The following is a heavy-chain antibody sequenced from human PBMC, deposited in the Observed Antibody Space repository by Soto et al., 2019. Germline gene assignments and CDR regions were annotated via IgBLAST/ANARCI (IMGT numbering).Heavy chain of an antibody. Sequence: PGGSLRLSCAASGFTFSSYGMHWVRQAPGKGLEWVAVISYDGRNKYYADAVKGRFTISRDNSKNTLYLQMSSLRAEDTAVYYCVKSRDGYSFYFYYGMDVWGQGTTVTVSS. CDR1: GFTFSSYG. V-gene: IGHV3-30*18. D-gene: IGHD4-4*01. J-gene: IGHJ6*02. CDR3: VKSRDGYSFYFYYGMDV. CDR2: ISYDGRNK.